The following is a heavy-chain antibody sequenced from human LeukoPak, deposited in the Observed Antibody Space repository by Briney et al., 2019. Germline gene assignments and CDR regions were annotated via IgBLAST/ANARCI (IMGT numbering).Heavy chain of an antibody. J-gene: IGHJ4*02. Sequence: SETLSLTCTVSGDSISPYYWSWLRQPPGKGLEWIAYIYYSGTTNYNPSLKSRVTISVDTSNNQFSLKLSSVTAADTAVYYCARHAHWVTGLVPYWGQGTLVTVSS. D-gene: IGHD2-21*02. CDR1: GDSISPYY. V-gene: IGHV4-59*08. CDR3: ARHAHWVTGLVPY. CDR2: IYYSGTT.